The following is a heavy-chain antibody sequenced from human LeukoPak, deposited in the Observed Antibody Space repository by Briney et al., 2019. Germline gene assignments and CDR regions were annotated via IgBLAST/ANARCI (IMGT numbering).Heavy chain of an antibody. Sequence: SETLSLTCTVSGGSISSYYWSWIRQPPGKGLEWIGYIYYSGSTNYNPSLKSRVTISVDTSKNQFSLKLSSVTAADTAVYYCAREGSSSWYGAFDIWGQGTMVIVSS. CDR2: IYYSGST. CDR3: AREGSSSWYGAFDI. J-gene: IGHJ3*02. CDR1: GGSISSYY. D-gene: IGHD6-13*01. V-gene: IGHV4-59*01.